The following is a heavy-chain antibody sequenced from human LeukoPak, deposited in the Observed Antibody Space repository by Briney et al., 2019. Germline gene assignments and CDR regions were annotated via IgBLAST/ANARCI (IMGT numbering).Heavy chain of an antibody. J-gene: IGHJ4*02. Sequence: SETLSLTCAVYGGSFSGYYWSWIRQPPGKGLEWIGEINHSGSTDYNPSLKSRVTISVDTSKNQFSLKLSSVTAADTAVYYCARLPIVVVPAANPYCGGDGYDYWGQGTLVTVSS. D-gene: IGHD2-2*01. V-gene: IGHV4-34*01. CDR2: INHSGST. CDR1: GGSFSGYY. CDR3: ARLPIVVVPAANPYCGGDGYDY.